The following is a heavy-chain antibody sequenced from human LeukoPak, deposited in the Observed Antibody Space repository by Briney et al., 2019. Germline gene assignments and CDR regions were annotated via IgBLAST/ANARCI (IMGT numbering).Heavy chain of an antibody. CDR3: ARDSNYMDV. J-gene: IGHJ6*03. Sequence: PGGSLRLSCAASGFTLSSYSMNWVRQAPGKGLEWVSCISSSSSYIHYADSVKGRFIISRDNAKNSLYLQMNSLRAEDTAVYYCARDSNYMDVWGKGTTVTVSS. CDR1: GFTLSSYS. CDR2: ISSSSSYI. V-gene: IGHV3-21*01. D-gene: IGHD2-2*01.